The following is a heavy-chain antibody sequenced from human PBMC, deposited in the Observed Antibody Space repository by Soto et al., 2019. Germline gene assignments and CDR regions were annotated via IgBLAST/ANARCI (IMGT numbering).Heavy chain of an antibody. V-gene: IGHV3-64D*08. CDR2: ISSNGGST. D-gene: IGHD3-9*01. CDR3: VKDPHYDILTGYHFDY. CDR1: ELTFSSFA. Sequence: GGPLRLSCSAFELTFSSFAMPWVRQAPGKGLEYVSAISSNGGSTYYADSVKGRFTISRDNSKNTLYLQMSSLRAEDTAVYYCVKDPHYDILTGYHFDYWGQGTLVTVSS. J-gene: IGHJ4*02.